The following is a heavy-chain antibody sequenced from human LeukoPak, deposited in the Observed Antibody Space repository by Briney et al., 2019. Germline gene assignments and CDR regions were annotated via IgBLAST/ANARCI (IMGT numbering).Heavy chain of an antibody. CDR1: GGSISSYY. CDR2: IYYSGST. V-gene: IGHV4-59*01. J-gene: IGHJ6*02. D-gene: IGHD6-19*01. CDR3: ARDPAVAGSSAYYGMDV. Sequence: PSETLSLTCTVSGGSISSYYWSWLRQPPGKGLEWIGYIYYSGSTNYNPSLKSRVTISVDTSKNQFSLKLSSVTAADTAVYYCARDPAVAGSSAYYGMDVWGQGTTVTVSS.